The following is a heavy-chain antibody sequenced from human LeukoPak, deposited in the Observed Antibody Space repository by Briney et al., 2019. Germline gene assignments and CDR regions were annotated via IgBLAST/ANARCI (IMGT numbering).Heavy chain of an antibody. Sequence: PRGSLRLSCAASGFTFSDYYMSWIRQAPGKGLEWVSYINSSGSTIYNADSVKGRFTISRDNAKNSLYLQMNSLRAEDTAVYYCARSRSPFDWLLSYFDYWGQGTLVTVSS. CDR1: GFTFSDYY. J-gene: IGHJ4*02. D-gene: IGHD3-9*01. CDR2: INSSGSTI. V-gene: IGHV3-11*01. CDR3: ARSRSPFDWLLSYFDY.